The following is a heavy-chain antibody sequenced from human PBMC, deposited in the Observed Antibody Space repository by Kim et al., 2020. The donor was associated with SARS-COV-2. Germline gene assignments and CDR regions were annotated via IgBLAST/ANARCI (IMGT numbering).Heavy chain of an antibody. V-gene: IGHV3-30*02. Sequence: KYYADSVKGRFTISRDNSKNTLYLQMNSLRAEDTAVYYCAKADGDYAIDYWGQGTLVTVSS. J-gene: IGHJ4*02. CDR3: AKADGDYAIDY. D-gene: IGHD4-17*01. CDR2: K.